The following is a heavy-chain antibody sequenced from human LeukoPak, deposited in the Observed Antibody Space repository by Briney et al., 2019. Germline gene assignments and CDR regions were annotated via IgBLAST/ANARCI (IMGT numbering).Heavy chain of an antibody. CDR2: IYYSGST. CDR1: GGSISSSSYY. Sequence: SETLSLTCTVSGGSISSSSYYWGWIRQPPGKGLEWIGSIYYSGSTYYNPSLKSRVTISVDTSKNQFSLKLSSVTAADTAVYYCARHVYFTMIVVAYYFDYWGQGTLVTVSS. J-gene: IGHJ4*02. CDR3: ARHVYFTMIVVAYYFDY. D-gene: IGHD3-22*01. V-gene: IGHV4-39*01.